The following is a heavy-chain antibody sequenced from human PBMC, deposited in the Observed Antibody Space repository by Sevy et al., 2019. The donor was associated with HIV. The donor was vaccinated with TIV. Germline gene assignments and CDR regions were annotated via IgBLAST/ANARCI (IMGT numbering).Heavy chain of an antibody. CDR1: GFTFSSYA. D-gene: IGHD6-19*01. J-gene: IGHJ4*02. Sequence: GGSLRLSCAASGFTFSSYAMSWVRQAPGKGLEWVSSFTGCGTNTFYADSVKGQFTIPRDNSKNTLYLQMNSLRAEDTAVNYCTKDSILVAGHFDYWGQGTLVTVSS. CDR3: TKDSILVAGHFDY. V-gene: IGHV3-23*01. CDR2: FTGCGTNT.